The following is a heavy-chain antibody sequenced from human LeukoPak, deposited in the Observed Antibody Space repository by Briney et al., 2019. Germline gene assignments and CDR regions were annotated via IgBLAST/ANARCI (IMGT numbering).Heavy chain of an antibody. CDR2: ISGSGGST. V-gene: IGHV3-23*01. D-gene: IGHD4-23*01. J-gene: IGHJ5*02. Sequence: GGSLRLSCAASGFTFSNYAMSWVRQAPGKGLEWVSVISGSGGSTYYADSVKGRFTISRDDSKNTLYLQMNSLRAEDTAVYYCARANRLRWYHWGQGTLVTVSS. CDR1: GFTFSNYA. CDR3: ARANRLRWYH.